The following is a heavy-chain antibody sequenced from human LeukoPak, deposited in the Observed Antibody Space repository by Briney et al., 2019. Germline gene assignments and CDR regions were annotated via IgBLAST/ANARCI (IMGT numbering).Heavy chain of an antibody. CDR3: ARERGRYFDWLPQKYYFDY. J-gene: IGHJ4*02. V-gene: IGHV4-34*01. CDR2: INHSGST. Sequence: SETLSLTCAVYGGSFSGYYWSWIRQPPGKGLEWIGEINHSGSTNYNPSLKSRVTISVDTSKNQFSLKLSSVTAADTAVYYCARERGRYFDWLPQKYYFDYWGQGTLVTVSS. D-gene: IGHD3-9*01. CDR1: GGSFSGYY.